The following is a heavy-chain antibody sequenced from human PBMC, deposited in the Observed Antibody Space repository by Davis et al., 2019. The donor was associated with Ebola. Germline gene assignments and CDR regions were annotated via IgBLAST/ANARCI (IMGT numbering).Heavy chain of an antibody. CDR3: TRDLKEPRPSYYYGMDV. Sequence: GESLKISCSAFGFSFADYAVNWVRQAPGKGLEWVGFVRSKAFGGKTQYAASVRGRFTISRDDSNSIAYLQMSSLKTEDTAVYYCTRDLKEPRPSYYYGMDVWGQGTTVAVSS. J-gene: IGHJ6*02. V-gene: IGHV3-49*04. D-gene: IGHD6-6*01. CDR1: GFSFADYA. CDR2: VRSKAFGGKT.